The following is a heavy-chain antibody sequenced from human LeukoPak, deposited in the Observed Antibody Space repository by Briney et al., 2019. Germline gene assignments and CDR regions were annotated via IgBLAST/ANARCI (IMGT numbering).Heavy chain of an antibody. D-gene: IGHD6-19*01. CDR1: GFTLINYE. J-gene: IGHJ6*02. V-gene: IGHV3-48*03. Sequence: GGSLRLSCAAPGFTLINYEMNWVRQAPGKGLEWVSFISRSGWTIYYTDSVKGRFTISRDNATNSLYLQMNSVRAEDTAVYYCARSKYSSSMDVWGQGTTVTVSS. CDR2: ISRSGWTI. CDR3: ARSKYSSSMDV.